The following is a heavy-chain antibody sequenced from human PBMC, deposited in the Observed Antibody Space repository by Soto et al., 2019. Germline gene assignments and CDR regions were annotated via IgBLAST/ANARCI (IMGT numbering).Heavy chain of an antibody. CDR1: GVSIIDGTSYY. V-gene: IGHV4-39*01. CDR2: FFYSGST. D-gene: IGHD6-19*01. CDR3: ARQRGSGWSMYNWFDP. Sequence: SETLSLTCTVSGVSIIDGTSYYWVWIRQPPGKGLEWIGSFFYSGSTYYNPSLKSRVTISVDTPKNQFSLNLRSVTAADTALYYCARQRGSGWSMYNWFDPCGQGTLVTVDS. J-gene: IGHJ5*02.